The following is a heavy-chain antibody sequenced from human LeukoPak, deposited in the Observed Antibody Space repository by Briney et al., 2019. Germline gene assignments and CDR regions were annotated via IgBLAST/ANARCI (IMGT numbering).Heavy chain of an antibody. CDR1: GGSINDYY. CDR3: AGVFSGRRPFEL. Sequence: SKTLSLTCTVSGGSINDYYWNWLRQPPGKGLEWIGFIYYRGTTNNNPSLKSRLTTSIDTSKKQFSLNLSSVTAANTAVYYCAGVFSGRRPFELWGQGTLVTVSS. V-gene: IGHV4-59*03. D-gene: IGHD3-10*01. CDR2: IYYRGTT. J-gene: IGHJ4*02.